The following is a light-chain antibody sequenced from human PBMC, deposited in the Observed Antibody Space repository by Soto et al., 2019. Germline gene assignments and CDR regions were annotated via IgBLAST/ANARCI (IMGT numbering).Light chain of an antibody. V-gene: IGKV3-15*01. J-gene: IGKJ5*01. CDR1: QSVSTN. CDR2: GAS. CDR3: QQYNNWPPIT. Sequence: ILMRQSPATLSVSAGERAALSCRASQSVSTNLAWYQQKPGQAPRLLIYGASTRATGIPARFSGSGSGTEFTLTVSSLQSEDFAVYYCQQYNNWPPITFGQGTRLEIK.